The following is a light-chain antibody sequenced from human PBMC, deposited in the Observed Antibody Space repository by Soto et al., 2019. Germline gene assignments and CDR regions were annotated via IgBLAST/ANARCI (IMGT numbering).Light chain of an antibody. Sequence: QSALTQPPSASGSPGQSVTISCTGTSSDVGGYNYVSWYQQHPGKAPKLMIYEVSKRPSGVPDRFSGSKSGNTASLTVSGLQAEDEADYYCSSYAGSNNEGVVFGGGTKL. J-gene: IGLJ2*01. CDR1: SSDVGGYNY. V-gene: IGLV2-8*01. CDR2: EVS. CDR3: SSYAGSNNEGVV.